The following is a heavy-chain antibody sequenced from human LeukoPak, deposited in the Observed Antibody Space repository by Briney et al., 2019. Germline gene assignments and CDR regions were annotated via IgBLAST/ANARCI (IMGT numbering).Heavy chain of an antibody. V-gene: IGHV3-30*02. CDR2: IRYDGSNK. Sequence: GGSLRLSCAASGFTFSSYGMCWVRQAPGKGLEWVAFIRYDGSNKYYADSVKGRFTVSRDNSKNTLYLQMNSLRAEDTAVYYCAKGDYYDSSGYWIGAANFDYWGQGTLVTVSS. D-gene: IGHD3-22*01. CDR3: AKGDYYDSSGYWIGAANFDY. J-gene: IGHJ4*02. CDR1: GFTFSSYG.